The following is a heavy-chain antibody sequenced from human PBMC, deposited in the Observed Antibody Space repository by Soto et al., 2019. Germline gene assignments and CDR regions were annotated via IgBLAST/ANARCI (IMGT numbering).Heavy chain of an antibody. Sequence: QVQLVESGGGLVKPGGSLRLSCAASGLTFIDFYMSWVRQAPGKGLDWVSYIDPSGTTIVYADSVKGRFTVSRDNAKNSLYLQMDSLRGEDSAVYYCARDGRLGEFFLSGYYYYAMDVWGQGTTVTVSS. J-gene: IGHJ6*02. CDR3: ARDGRLGEFFLSGYYYYAMDV. CDR1: GLTFIDFY. V-gene: IGHV3-11*01. D-gene: IGHD3-16*01. CDR2: IDPSGTTI.